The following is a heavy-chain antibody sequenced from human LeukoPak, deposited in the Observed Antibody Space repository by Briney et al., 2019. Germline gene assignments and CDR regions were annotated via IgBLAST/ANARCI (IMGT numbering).Heavy chain of an antibody. Sequence: SETLSLTCTVSGGSISRHYWSWVRQSPGEGLEWVGYIFYSGNTNYNPSLKSRVTISLDTSKNQFSLRLTSVTAADTAVYYCARDVTFGSTFEIWGQGTMVTVSS. CDR3: ARDVTFGSTFEI. V-gene: IGHV4-59*11. CDR1: GGSISRHY. CDR2: IFYSGNT. J-gene: IGHJ3*02. D-gene: IGHD3/OR15-3a*01.